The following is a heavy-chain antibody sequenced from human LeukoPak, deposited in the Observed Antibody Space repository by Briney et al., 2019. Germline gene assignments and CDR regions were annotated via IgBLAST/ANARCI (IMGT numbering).Heavy chain of an antibody. CDR2: ISYDGSNK. J-gene: IGHJ6*02. Sequence: GRSLRLSCAASGFTFSSYAMHWVRQAPGKGLEWVVVISYDGSNKYYADSVKGRFTISRDNSKNTLYLQMNSLRAEDTAVYYCARDSPAGGNGYYYYGKDVWGQGTTVTVSS. CDR3: ARDSPAGGNGYYYYGKDV. CDR1: GFTFSSYA. D-gene: IGHD4-23*01. V-gene: IGHV3-30-3*01.